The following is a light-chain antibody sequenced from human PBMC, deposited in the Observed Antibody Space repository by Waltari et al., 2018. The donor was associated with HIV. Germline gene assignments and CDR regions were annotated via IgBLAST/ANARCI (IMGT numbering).Light chain of an antibody. J-gene: IGLJ2*01. V-gene: IGLV2-8*01. CDR1: SSDVGGYNY. Sequence: QSALTQPPSASGSPGQSVTLSCTGTSSDVGGYNYVSWHQQHPGKAPKLMISDVIKRPPGVPDRLSGSKSVNTASLTVSGLQPEDEADYYCSSHAGSKVVFGGGTRLTVL. CDR2: DVI. CDR3: SSHAGSKVV.